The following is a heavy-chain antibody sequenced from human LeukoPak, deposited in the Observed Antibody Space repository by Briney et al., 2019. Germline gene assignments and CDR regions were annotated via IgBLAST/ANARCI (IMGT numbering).Heavy chain of an antibody. D-gene: IGHD5-18*01. J-gene: IGHJ4*02. Sequence: GGSLRLSCAASGFSFRSYNMNWVRQAPGKGLEWVSYISSDTNTIYYADSVRGRFTISRDNAKMSLYLQMNSLRAEDTAVYYCARSHRGYSYGSNIDYWGQGTLVTVSS. CDR3: ARSHRGYSYGSNIDY. CDR1: GFSFRSYN. V-gene: IGHV3-48*04. CDR2: ISSDTNTI.